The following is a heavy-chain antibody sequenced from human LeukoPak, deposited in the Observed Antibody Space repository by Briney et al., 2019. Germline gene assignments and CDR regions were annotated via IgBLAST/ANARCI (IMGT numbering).Heavy chain of an antibody. CDR3: APWICSTTSCYLVF. D-gene: IGHD2-2*01. V-gene: IGHV3-66*01. CDR1: GFTVSSNY. CDR2: IYSGGST. Sequence: GGSLRLSCAASGFTVSSNYMSWVRQAPGKGLEWVSVIYSGGSTYYADSVKGRFTISRDNAKNSLYLQMSSLRAEDTAVYYCAPWICSTTSCYLVFWGQGTLVTVSS. J-gene: IGHJ4*02.